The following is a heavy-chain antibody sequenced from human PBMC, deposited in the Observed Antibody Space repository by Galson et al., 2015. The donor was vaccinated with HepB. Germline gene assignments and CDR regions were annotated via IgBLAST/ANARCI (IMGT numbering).Heavy chain of an antibody. Sequence: SLRLSCAASGFTFSSYAMHWVRQAPGKGLEWVAVISYDGSNKYYADSVKGRFTISRDNSKNTLYLQMNSLRAEDTAVYYCHYYDSSHDAFDIWGQGTMVTVSS. CDR2: ISYDGSNK. CDR1: GFTFSSYA. CDR3: HYYDSSHDAFDI. V-gene: IGHV3-30*04. J-gene: IGHJ3*02. D-gene: IGHD3-22*01.